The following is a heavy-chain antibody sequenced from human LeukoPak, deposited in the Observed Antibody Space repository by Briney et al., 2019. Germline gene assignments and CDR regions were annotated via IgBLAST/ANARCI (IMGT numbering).Heavy chain of an antibody. CDR1: GYSFTSYR. CDR3: AREWEYGDYETDAFDI. Sequence: GESLKISCKGSGYSFTSYRIGWVRQMPGKGLEWMGIIYPGDSDTRYSPSFQGQVTISADKSISTAYLQWSSLKASDTAMYYCAREWEYGDYETDAFDIWGQGTMVTVSS. D-gene: IGHD4-17*01. V-gene: IGHV5-51*01. J-gene: IGHJ3*02. CDR2: IYPGDSDT.